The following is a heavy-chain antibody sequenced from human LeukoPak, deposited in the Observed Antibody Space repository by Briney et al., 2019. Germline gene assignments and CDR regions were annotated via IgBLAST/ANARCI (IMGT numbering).Heavy chain of an antibody. J-gene: IGHJ4*02. CDR3: VRDVPKQNFDF. CDR2: ISGGGGST. V-gene: IGHV3-23*01. D-gene: IGHD2/OR15-2a*01. CDR1: GFTFSSYA. Sequence: GGSLRLSCAASGFTFSSYAMSWVRQAPGKGLEWVSAISGGGGSTYYADSVKGRFSISRDNAKKTLYLQMNSLRIEDTAVYYCVRDVPKQNFDFWGQGVLVTVSS.